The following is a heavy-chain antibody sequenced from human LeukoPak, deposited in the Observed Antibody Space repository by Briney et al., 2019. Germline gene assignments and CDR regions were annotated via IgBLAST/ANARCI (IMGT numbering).Heavy chain of an antibody. Sequence: SETLSLTCTVSGGSISSSNYYWGWIRQPPGKGLEWIGSIYYSGSTYYNPSLKSRVAISVDASKNQFSLKLSSVTAADTAIYYCARHAFPLPAALDYWGQGTLVTVSS. D-gene: IGHD6-13*01. CDR3: ARHAFPLPAALDY. CDR2: IYYSGST. CDR1: GGSISSSNYY. J-gene: IGHJ4*02. V-gene: IGHV4-39*01.